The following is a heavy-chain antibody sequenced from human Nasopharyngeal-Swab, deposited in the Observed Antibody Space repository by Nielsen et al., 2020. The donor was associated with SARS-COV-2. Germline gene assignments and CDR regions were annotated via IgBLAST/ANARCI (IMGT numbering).Heavy chain of an antibody. CDR3: AVALYDYYYYGMDV. D-gene: IGHD2-15*01. CDR1: GYTFSNYG. V-gene: IGHV1-18*04. CDR2: ISAHNGNT. J-gene: IGHJ6*02. Sequence: ASVKVSCKASGYTFSNYGINWVRQAPGQGLEWMGWISAHNGNTNYAQKFQGRVTITADKSTSTAYMELSSLRSEDTAVYYCAVALYDYYYYGMDVWGQGTTVTVSS.